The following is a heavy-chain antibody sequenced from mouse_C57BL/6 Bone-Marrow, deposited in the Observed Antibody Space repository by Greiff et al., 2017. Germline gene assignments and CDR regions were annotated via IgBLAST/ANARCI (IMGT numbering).Heavy chain of an antibody. CDR1: GYTFTSYW. Sequence: QVHVKQPGTELVKPGASVKLSCKASGYTFTSYWMHWVKQRPGQGLEWVGNINPSNGGTNYNEKFKSKATLTVDKSSSTAYMQLSSLTSEDSAVYYCARENYYGSRGYLDVWGTGTTVTVSS. V-gene: IGHV1-53*01. CDR2: INPSNGGT. J-gene: IGHJ1*03. D-gene: IGHD1-1*01. CDR3: ARENYYGSRGYLDV.